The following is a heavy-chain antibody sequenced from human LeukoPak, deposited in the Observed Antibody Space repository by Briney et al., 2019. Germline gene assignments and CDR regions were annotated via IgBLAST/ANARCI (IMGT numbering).Heavy chain of an antibody. V-gene: IGHV3-7*01. CDR1: GFTFSWST. J-gene: IGHJ4*02. CDR3: ATGGAPGGRFEY. D-gene: IGHD3-16*01. CDR2: MKEDGSET. Sequence: GGSLRLSCVVSGFTFSWSTMTWVRQVPGKGPEWVAKMKEDGSETQYVDSAKGRFTISRDNAKNSLYLQMNSLRVEVTAVYYCATGGAPGGRFEYWGQGALVTVSS.